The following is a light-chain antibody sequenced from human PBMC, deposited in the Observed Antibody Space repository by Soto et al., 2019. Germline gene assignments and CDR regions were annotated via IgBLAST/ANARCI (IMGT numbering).Light chain of an antibody. J-gene: IGLJ1*01. CDR3: SSYTSSSTLLYV. V-gene: IGLV2-14*01. CDR1: SSDVGGYNY. CDR2: DVS. Sequence: QSVLTQPASVCGSPGQSITISCTGTSSDVGGYNYVSWYQQHPGKAPKLMIYDVSNRPSGVSNRFSGSKSGNTASLTISGLQAEDEADYYCSSYTSSSTLLYVFGTGTKLTVL.